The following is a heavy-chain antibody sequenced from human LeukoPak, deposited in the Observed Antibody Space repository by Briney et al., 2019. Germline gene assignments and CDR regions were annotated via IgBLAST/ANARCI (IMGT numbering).Heavy chain of an antibody. D-gene: IGHD2-2*01. Sequence: NPSETLSLTCSVSGDSISNSYWSWIRQPPGKGLEWIGYIYYSGSTNYNPSLKSRVTISVDTSKNQFSLKLSSVTAADTAVYYCARHVVVPAPLRTLYYFDYWGQGTLVTVSS. J-gene: IGHJ4*02. CDR3: ARHVVVPAPLRTLYYFDY. CDR2: IYYSGST. CDR1: GDSISNSY. V-gene: IGHV4-59*08.